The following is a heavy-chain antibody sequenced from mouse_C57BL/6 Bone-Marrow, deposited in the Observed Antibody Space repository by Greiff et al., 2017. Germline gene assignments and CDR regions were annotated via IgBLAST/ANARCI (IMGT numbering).Heavy chain of an antibody. Sequence: EVQLLQSGGGLVQPGASLKLSCESNEYEFPSHDMSWVRQTPEKRLELVAAINRDGGSTYYPDTMERRSIITRDNTKNTLYLQMSSLRSEDTALYYCASFLLGAYWGQGTLVTVSA. CDR2: INRDGGST. CDR3: ASFLLGAY. D-gene: IGHD2-10*01. CDR1: EYEFPSHD. V-gene: IGHV5-2*01. J-gene: IGHJ3*01.